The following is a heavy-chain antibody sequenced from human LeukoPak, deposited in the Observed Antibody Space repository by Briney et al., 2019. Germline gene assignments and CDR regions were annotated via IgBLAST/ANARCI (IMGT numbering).Heavy chain of an antibody. CDR1: GDSISSYY. D-gene: IGHD5-18*01. Sequence: PSETLSLTCTVSGDSISSYYWSWIRQPAGKGLGWIGRVYTSGRTNYKPSLKSRITISLDTSKNQFSLKLSSVTAADTAVYYCARQVGGDNYGLKGSFDIWGQGTMVTVSS. V-gene: IGHV4-4*07. CDR3: ARQVGGDNYGLKGSFDI. CDR2: VYTSGRT. J-gene: IGHJ3*02.